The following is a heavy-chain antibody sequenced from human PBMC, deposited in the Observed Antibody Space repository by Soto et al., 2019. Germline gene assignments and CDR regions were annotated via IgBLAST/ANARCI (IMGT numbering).Heavy chain of an antibody. D-gene: IGHD2-15*01. CDR1: GGTFSSYA. V-gene: IGHV1-69*01. CDR2: IIPIFGTA. J-gene: IGHJ5*02. Sequence: QVQLVQSGAEVKKPGSSVKVSCKASGGTFSSYAIRWVRQAPGQGLEWMGGIIPIFGTANYAQKFQGRVTITADESTSTAYMELSSLRSEDTAVYYCARSKLVVVAATPYNWFDPWGQGTLVTVSS. CDR3: ARSKLVVVAATPYNWFDP.